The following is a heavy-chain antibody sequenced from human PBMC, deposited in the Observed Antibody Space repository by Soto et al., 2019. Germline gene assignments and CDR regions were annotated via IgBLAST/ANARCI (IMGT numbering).Heavy chain of an antibody. CDR2: IWYDGSNK. CDR1: GFTFSSYG. D-gene: IGHD5-18*01. J-gene: IGHJ3*02. V-gene: IGHV3-33*06. CDR3: AKEALVDTAMDTTGDDAFDI. Sequence: QVQLVESGGGVVQPGRSLRLSCAASGFTFSSYGMHWVRQAPGKGLEWVAVIWYDGSNKYYADSVKGRFTISRDNSKNTLYLQMNSLRAEDTAVYYCAKEALVDTAMDTTGDDAFDIWGQGTMVTVSS.